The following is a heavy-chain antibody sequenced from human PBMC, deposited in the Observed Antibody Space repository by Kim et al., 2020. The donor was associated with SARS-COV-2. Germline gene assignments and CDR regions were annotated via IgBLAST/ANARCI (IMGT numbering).Heavy chain of an antibody. CDR2: ISSSGSTI. Sequence: GGSLRLSCAASGFTFSSYEMNWVRQAPGKGLEWVSYISSSGSTIYYADSVKGRFTISRDNAKNSLYLQMNSLRAEDTAVYYCASFLTNFDWIFQTDTSFDYWGQGTLVTVSS. CDR1: GFTFSSYE. J-gene: IGHJ4*02. V-gene: IGHV3-48*03. D-gene: IGHD3-9*01. CDR3: ASFLTNFDWIFQTDTSFDY.